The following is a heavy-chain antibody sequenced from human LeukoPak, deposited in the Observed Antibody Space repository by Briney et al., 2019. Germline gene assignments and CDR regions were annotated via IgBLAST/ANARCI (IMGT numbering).Heavy chain of an antibody. CDR3: ARVSSGWYSDFQH. CDR2: INHSGST. J-gene: IGHJ1*01. V-gene: IGHV4-34*01. Sequence: SETLSLTCAVYGGSFSGYYWSWIRQPPGKGLEWIGEINHSGSTNYNPSLKSRVTISVDTSKNQFSLKLSSVTAADTAVYYCARVSSGWYSDFQHWGQGTLVTVSS. CDR1: GGSFSGYY. D-gene: IGHD6-19*01.